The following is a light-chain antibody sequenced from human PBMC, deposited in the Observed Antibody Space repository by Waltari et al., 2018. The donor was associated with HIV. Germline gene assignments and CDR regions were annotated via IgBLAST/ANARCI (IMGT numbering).Light chain of an antibody. CDR1: SSDAGRYNL. V-gene: IGLV2-23*02. Sequence: QSALTQPASVSGSPGQSMTTTCNGPSSDAGRYNLLSWYQQNPGKSPQLLIYEVTKRPSGVSDRFSGSKSDNTASLTISGLQAEDDADYYCCSYAGDSVVFGGGTVLTVL. CDR2: EVT. CDR3: CSYAGDSVV. J-gene: IGLJ2*01.